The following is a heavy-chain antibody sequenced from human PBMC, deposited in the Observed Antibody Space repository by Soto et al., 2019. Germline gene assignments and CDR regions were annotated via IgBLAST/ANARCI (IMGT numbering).Heavy chain of an antibody. CDR3: AREEYYYGSGAFFDY. CDR1: GYTFSSYG. D-gene: IGHD3-10*01. Sequence: ASAKVSCKASGYTFSSYGIGRVRQANGQGLEWMGRISAYNGNTNYAQKLQGRVTMTADKSTSTAYMELSSLRSEDTAVYYCAREEYYYGSGAFFDYWGQGTLVTVSS. V-gene: IGHV1-18*01. CDR2: ISAYNGNT. J-gene: IGHJ4*02.